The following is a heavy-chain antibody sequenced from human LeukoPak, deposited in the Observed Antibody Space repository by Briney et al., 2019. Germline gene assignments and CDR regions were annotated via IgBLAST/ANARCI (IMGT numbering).Heavy chain of an antibody. Sequence: SQTLSLTCAISRDSVSSNSATWNWIRQSPSRGLEWLGRTYYRSKWSSDSVVSVKGRITINPDTSKNQFSLQLNSVTPEDTAVYYCARGVSYGSGSYYYFDYWGQGTLVTVSS. CDR1: RDSVSSNSAT. CDR2: TYYRSKWSS. J-gene: IGHJ4*02. CDR3: ARGVSYGSGSYYYFDY. V-gene: IGHV6-1*01. D-gene: IGHD3-10*01.